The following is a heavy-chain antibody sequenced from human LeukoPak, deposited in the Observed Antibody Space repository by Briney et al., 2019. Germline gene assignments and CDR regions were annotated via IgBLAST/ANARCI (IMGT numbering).Heavy chain of an antibody. J-gene: IGHJ4*02. CDR1: GFTINKYG. CDR2: ININGDAT. Sequence: TGGSLRLSCVVSGFTINKYGMSWVRQAPGRGLQWVSSININGDATGYADSVKGRFTISRDNSRNTLYLQMNSLRVEDTAVYYCAKEIRPSDQWGRGTLVTVSS. CDR3: AKEIRPSDQ. V-gene: IGHV3-23*01.